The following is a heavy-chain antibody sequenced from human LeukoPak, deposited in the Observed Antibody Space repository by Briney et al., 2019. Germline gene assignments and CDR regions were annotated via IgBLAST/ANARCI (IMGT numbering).Heavy chain of an antibody. Sequence: PEGSLRLSCAASGFTFSSYWMSWVRQAPGKGLEWVANIKQDGSEKYYVDSVKGRFTISRDNAKNSLFLQMNSLRAEDTGVYYCARDGLYSSSWYNWFDPWGQGTLVTVSS. CDR3: ARDGLYSSSWYNWFDP. J-gene: IGHJ5*02. CDR2: IKQDGSEK. V-gene: IGHV3-7*01. CDR1: GFTFSSYW. D-gene: IGHD6-13*01.